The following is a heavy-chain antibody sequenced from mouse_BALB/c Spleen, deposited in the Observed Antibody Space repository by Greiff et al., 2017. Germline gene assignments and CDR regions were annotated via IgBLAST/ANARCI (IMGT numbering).Heavy chain of an antibody. CDR3: ARRGYDYDGGDSMDY. CDR1: GFTFSSFG. V-gene: IGHV5-17*02. CDR2: ISSGSSTI. Sequence: EVMLVESGGGLVQPGGSRKLSCAASGFTFSSFGMHWVRQAPEKGLEWVAYISSGSSTIYYADTVKGRFTISRDNPKNTLFLQMTSLRSEDTAMYYCARRGYDYDGGDSMDYWGQGTSVTVSS. D-gene: IGHD2-4*01. J-gene: IGHJ4*01.